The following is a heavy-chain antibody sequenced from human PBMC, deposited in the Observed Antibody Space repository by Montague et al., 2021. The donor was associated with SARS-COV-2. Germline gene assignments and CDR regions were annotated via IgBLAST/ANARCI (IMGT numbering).Heavy chain of an antibody. Sequence: SETLSLTCTVSGGSITNNIDYWAWIRQPPGKGLEWIGSIYYTGNTYYSPSLKSRVTISVVTSKNHFTLKLSPVTAAETAVYYCARLKRYFDSSGSPSAFDXWGQGTKVTVSS. J-gene: IGHJ3*01. D-gene: IGHD3-22*01. CDR1: GGSITNNIDY. CDR2: IYYTGNT. V-gene: IGHV4-39*02. CDR3: ARLKRYFDSSGSPSAFDX.